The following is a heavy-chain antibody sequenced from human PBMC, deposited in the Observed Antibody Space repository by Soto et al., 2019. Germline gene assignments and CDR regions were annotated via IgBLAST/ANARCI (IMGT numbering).Heavy chain of an antibody. D-gene: IGHD4-4*01. J-gene: IGHJ4*02. CDR3: AREGINNYNEYYFDS. CDR2: ISGSGNYT. Sequence: PGGSLRLSCAASVFTFSSYSMNWVRQAPGKGLEWVSSISGSGNYTHYADFLRGRFTISRDNAKTSLYLQMNSLRAEDTAVYYCAREGINNYNEYYFDSWGQGTVVTVSS. CDR1: VFTFSSYS. V-gene: IGHV3-21*01.